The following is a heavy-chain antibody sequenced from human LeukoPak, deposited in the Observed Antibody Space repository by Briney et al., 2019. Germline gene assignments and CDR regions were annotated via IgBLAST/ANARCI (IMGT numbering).Heavy chain of an antibody. CDR2: ISGSGGST. CDR1: GFTFNSYW. V-gene: IGHV3-23*01. D-gene: IGHD6-19*01. J-gene: IGHJ4*02. CDR3: AKDPIAVAAEELIDY. Sequence: GGSLRLSCAASGFTFNSYWMSWVRQAPGKGLEWVSAISGSGGSTYYADSVKGRFTISRDNSKNTLYLQMNSLRAEDTAVYYCAKDPIAVAAEELIDYWGQGTLVTVSS.